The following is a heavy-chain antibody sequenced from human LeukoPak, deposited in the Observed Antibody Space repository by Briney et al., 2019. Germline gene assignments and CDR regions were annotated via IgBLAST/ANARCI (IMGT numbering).Heavy chain of an antibody. CDR1: GFTFNTNA. CDR3: AKEHRSGWNLISFDL. D-gene: IGHD6-19*01. CDR2: ISSSSATT. Sequence: PGGSLRLSCAASGFTFNTNAMSWVRQAPGKGLEWVSGISSSSATTYYADSVKGRFSISRDNSHSTLFLQLNGLRAEDTAVYYCAKEHRSGWNLISFDLWGQGTLVTVSS. V-gene: IGHV3-23*01. J-gene: IGHJ4*02.